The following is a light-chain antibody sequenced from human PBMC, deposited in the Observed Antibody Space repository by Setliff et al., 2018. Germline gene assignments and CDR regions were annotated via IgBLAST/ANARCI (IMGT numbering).Light chain of an antibody. J-gene: IGLJ1*01. CDR2: DVS. CDR3: SSYAGSSTLYV. CDR1: SSDVGGYNY. Sequence: QSVLTQPASVSGSPGQSITISCTGTSSDVGGYNYVSWYQQHPDKAPKLMIFDVSNRPSGVSNRFSGSKSANTASLTISGLQAEDEADYYCSSYAGSSTLYVFGTGTKVTVL. V-gene: IGLV2-14*03.